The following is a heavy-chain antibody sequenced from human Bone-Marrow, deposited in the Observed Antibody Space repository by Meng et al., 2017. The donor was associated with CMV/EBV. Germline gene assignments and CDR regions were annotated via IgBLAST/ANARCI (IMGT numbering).Heavy chain of an antibody. CDR3: AKDSRQWLELRGAALHY. J-gene: IGHJ4*02. D-gene: IGHD6-19*01. Sequence: SLKISLAASGFNFGDYAMHWGRQGPGEGLEWVASIRWNSGNIAYANSVTGRFTISRDDANNSLYLRMNSLRPEDTAVYYDAKDSRQWLELRGAALHYWGQGTLVTFAS. CDR2: IRWNSGNI. V-gene: IGHV3-9*01. CDR1: GFNFGDYA.